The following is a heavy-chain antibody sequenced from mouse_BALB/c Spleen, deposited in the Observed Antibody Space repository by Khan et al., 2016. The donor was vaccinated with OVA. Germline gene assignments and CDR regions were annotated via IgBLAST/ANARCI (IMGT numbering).Heavy chain of an antibody. V-gene: IGHV5-6*01. J-gene: IGHJ3*01. Sequence: EVELVESGGDLVKPGGSLKLFCAASGFTFSTYGMSWVRQTPDKRLEWVATVSTGGGYTYYPDSVKGRFTISRDNAKNTLYLQMSGLKSGDTAMFYCTSLAYYYDSEGFAYWGQGTLVTVSA. CDR2: VSTGGGYT. D-gene: IGHD1-1*01. CDR3: TSLAYYYDSEGFAY. CDR1: GFTFSTYG.